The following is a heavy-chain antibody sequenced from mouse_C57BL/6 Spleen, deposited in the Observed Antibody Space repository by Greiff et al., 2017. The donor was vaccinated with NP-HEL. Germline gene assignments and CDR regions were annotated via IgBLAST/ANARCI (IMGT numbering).Heavy chain of an antibody. D-gene: IGHD1-1*01. CDR1: GFTFSSYG. Sequence: EVKLMESGGDLVKPGGSLKLSCAASGFTFSSYGMSWVRQTPDKRLEWVATISSGGSYTYYPDSVKGRFTISRDNAKNTPYLQMSILNSRDTALYYCARPITTVVGWYFGYWGQGTTLTVSS. CDR3: ARPITTVVGWYFGY. J-gene: IGHJ2*01. CDR2: ISSGGSYT. V-gene: IGHV5-6*01.